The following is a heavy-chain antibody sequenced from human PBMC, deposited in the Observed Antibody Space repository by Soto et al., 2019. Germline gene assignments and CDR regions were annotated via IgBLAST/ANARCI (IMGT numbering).Heavy chain of an antibody. CDR2: IYYSGST. D-gene: IGHD1-7*01. J-gene: IGHJ5*02. Sequence: SETLSLTCTVSGGSISSGGYYWSWIRQHPGKGLEWIGYIYYSGSTYYNPSLKSRVTISVDTSKNQFSLKLSSVTAADTAVYYCARHVQGGTTFQDWFDPWGQGTLVTVSS. V-gene: IGHV4-39*01. CDR3: ARHVQGGTTFQDWFDP. CDR1: GGSISSGGYY.